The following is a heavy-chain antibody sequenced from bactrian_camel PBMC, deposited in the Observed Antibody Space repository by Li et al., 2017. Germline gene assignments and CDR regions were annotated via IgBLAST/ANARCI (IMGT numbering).Heavy chain of an antibody. Sequence: HVQLVESGGGSVQTGGSLRLSCAASGYTFSSYCMGWYRQAPGKEREGVAAIAIGGGSTFYLDSVKGRFTISWDSAKRTLYLQMNKLNTEDTAVYYCAAKWSIGGRWQDQNMWNYWGLGTQVTVS. CDR2: IAIGGGST. V-gene: IGHV3S1*01. CDR1: GYTFSSYC. D-gene: IGHD7*01. CDR3: AAKWSIGGRWQDQNMWNY. J-gene: IGHJ4*01.